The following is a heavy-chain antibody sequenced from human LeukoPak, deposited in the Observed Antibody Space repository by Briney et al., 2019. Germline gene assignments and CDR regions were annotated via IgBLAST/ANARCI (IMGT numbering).Heavy chain of an antibody. CDR2: VNTVSSYI. J-gene: IGHJ4*02. Sequence: GGSLRLSCAAAGLTFSDYSMNSVRQAPGEGLEWAASVNTVSSYIYYADSMRGRFTISRDNAKNSLFLQMNSLRAEDTAVYYCARLRRNSDRSDFFYYYDHWGQGTLVTVSS. V-gene: IGHV3-21*01. CDR3: ARLRRNSDRSDFFYYYDH. D-gene: IGHD3-22*01. CDR1: GLTFSDYS.